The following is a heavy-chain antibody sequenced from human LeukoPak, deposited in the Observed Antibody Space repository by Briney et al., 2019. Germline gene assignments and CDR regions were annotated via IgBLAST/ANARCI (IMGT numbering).Heavy chain of an antibody. J-gene: IGHJ4*02. CDR3: AKDYCSSTSCVSAFDY. CDR1: GFTFSSYA. D-gene: IGHD2-2*01. V-gene: IGHV3-33*06. CDR2: IWYDGSNK. Sequence: GRSLRLSCAASGFTFSSYAMHWVRQAPGKGLEWVAVIWYDGSNKYYADSVKGRFTISRDNSKNTLYLQMNSLRAEDTAVYYCAKDYCSSTSCVSAFDYWGQGTLVTVSS.